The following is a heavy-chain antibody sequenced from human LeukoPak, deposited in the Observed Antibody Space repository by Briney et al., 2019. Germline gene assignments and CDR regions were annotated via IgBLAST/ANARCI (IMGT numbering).Heavy chain of an antibody. CDR2: IYYRGTT. Sequence: SETLSLTCTVSGGSISNESYYWGWIRQSPGKGLEWIGAIYYRGTTSYNPSLKSRAIISVDTSKNQFSLKLSSVTAADTALYSCARLSYYYDVSGNLFDYWGQGILVTISS. D-gene: IGHD3-22*01. CDR1: GGSISNESYY. V-gene: IGHV4-39*01. J-gene: IGHJ4*02. CDR3: ARLSYYYDVSGNLFDY.